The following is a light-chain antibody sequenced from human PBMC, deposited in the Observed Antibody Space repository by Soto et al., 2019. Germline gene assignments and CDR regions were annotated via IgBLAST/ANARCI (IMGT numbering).Light chain of an antibody. J-gene: IGKJ1*01. V-gene: IGKV3-20*01. CDR3: QQYGSSPSGT. CDR1: QSFGSTS. CDR2: GAS. Sequence: ELVLTQSPGTLSLSPGERATLSCRASQSFGSTSLAWYQQKPGQSPRLLIYGASSRATGIPDRFSGSGSGTDFTLTSSRLEPEDFAVYYCQQYGSSPSGTFGQGTKVEFK.